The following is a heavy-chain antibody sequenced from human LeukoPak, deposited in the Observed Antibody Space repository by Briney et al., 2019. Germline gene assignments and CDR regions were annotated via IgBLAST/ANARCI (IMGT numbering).Heavy chain of an antibody. CDR3: ARDRRRDILTGYYRAFDI. CDR2: IYYSGST. Sequence: SETLSLTCTVSGGSINSYYWNWIRQSPGKGLEWIGYIYYSGSTNYNPSLKSRVTVSVDTSKNQFSLKLSSVTAADTAVYYCARDRRRDILTGYYRAFDIWGQGTMVTVSS. D-gene: IGHD3-9*01. V-gene: IGHV4-59*01. J-gene: IGHJ3*02. CDR1: GGSINSYY.